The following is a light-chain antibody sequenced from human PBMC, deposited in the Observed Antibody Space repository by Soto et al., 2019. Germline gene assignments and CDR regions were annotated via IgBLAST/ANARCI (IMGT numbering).Light chain of an antibody. CDR3: QQYGSSPIT. CDR2: GAT. CDR1: QSVSRSY. J-gene: IGKJ3*01. V-gene: IGKV3-20*01. Sequence: EIVLTQSPGTLSLSPGERATLSCRASQSVSRSYLAWYQQKPGQAPRLLIYGATSRATGIPDRFRGSGSGTDFTLTISELEPEDFAVYYCQQYGSSPITFGPGTKVDIK.